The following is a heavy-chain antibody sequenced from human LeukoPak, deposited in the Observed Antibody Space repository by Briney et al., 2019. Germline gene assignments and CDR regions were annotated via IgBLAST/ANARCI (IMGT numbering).Heavy chain of an antibody. CDR1: GGSISSYY. Sequence: SETLSLTCPVSGGSISSYYWSWIRQPPGKGLEWIGYIYYSGSTNYNPSLKSRVTISVDTSKNQFSLKLSSVTAADTAVYYCARNCGGDCYANWFDPWGQGTLVTVSS. CDR3: ARNCGGDCYANWFDP. V-gene: IGHV4-59*01. D-gene: IGHD2-21*02. J-gene: IGHJ5*02. CDR2: IYYSGST.